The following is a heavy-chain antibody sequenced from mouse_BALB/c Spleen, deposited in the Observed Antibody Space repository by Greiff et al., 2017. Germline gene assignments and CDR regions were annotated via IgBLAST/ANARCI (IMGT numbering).Heavy chain of an antibody. Sequence: QVQLQQSGAELVKPGASVKMSCKASGYTFTSYWMHWVKQRPGQGLEWIGTIDPSDSYTSYNQKFKGKATLTVDTSSSTAYMQLSSLTSEDSAVYYCTIWEGAYWGQGTLVTVSA. D-gene: IGHD1-1*02. CDR1: GYTFTSYW. V-gene: IGHV1S127*01. CDR3: TIWEGAY. J-gene: IGHJ3*01. CDR2: IDPSDSYT.